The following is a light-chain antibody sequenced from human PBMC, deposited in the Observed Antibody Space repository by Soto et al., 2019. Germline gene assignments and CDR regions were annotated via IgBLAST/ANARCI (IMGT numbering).Light chain of an antibody. Sequence: EIVMTQSPATLSVSPGERATLSCRASQSVSSNLAWYQQKPGQAPRLLIYGASTRATSIQDRFSGSVSGTEFTLTISSLQSEDFEVYYCQQYNNLPPWTFGQGTKVEIK. CDR1: QSVSSN. V-gene: IGKV3-15*01. CDR3: QQYNNLPPWT. J-gene: IGKJ1*01. CDR2: GAS.